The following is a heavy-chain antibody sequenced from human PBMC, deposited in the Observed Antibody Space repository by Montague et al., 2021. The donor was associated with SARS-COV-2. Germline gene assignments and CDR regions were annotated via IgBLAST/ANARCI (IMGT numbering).Heavy chain of an antibody. CDR3: AGDGSGYASNYFYVMDG. V-gene: IGHV3-30*04. CDR1: RFTFNTYT. CDR2: ISYDGSKK. Sequence: SLRLSCAASRFTFNTYTMHWVRQAPGKGLQWVAVISYDGSKKYYIDSVKGRFTISRDNSRNTLSLQMNSLRSEDSAVYYCAGDGSGYASNYFYVMDGWGQGSMATYSS. D-gene: IGHD3-22*01. J-gene: IGHJ6*02.